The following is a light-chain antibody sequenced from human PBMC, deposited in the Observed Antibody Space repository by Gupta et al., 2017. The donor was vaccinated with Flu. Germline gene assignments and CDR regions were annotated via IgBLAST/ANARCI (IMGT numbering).Light chain of an antibody. V-gene: IGLV3-25*03. J-gene: IGLJ1*01. CDR2: KDT. Sequence: GQAPALLIYKDTERPSGIPERVSASGTGTTVTLTISGVQAEDEADYYCQSADSTSTYYVFGAGTKVTVL. CDR3: QSADSTSTYYV.